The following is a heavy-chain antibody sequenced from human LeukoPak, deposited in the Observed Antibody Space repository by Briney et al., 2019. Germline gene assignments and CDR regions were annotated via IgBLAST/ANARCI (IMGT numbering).Heavy chain of an antibody. J-gene: IGHJ4*02. D-gene: IGHD6-13*01. V-gene: IGHV3-21*04. CDR1: GFTFSSYS. Sequence: PGGSLRLSCAASGFTFSSYSMNWARQAPGKGLEWVSSISSSSSQIYYADSVKGRFTISRDNSKNTLYLQMNSLRAEDTAVYYCAKGIRIAAAGVDYWGQGTLVTVSS. CDR2: ISSSSSQI. CDR3: AKGIRIAAAGVDY.